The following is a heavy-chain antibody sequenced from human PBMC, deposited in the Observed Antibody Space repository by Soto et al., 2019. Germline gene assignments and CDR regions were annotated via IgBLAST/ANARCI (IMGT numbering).Heavy chain of an antibody. CDR2: SNWDGDDT. D-gene: IGHD6-19*01. CDR1: GFNFEEYG. J-gene: IGHJ4*02. CDR3: ARGDIAVAVSSDY. V-gene: IGHV3-20*01. Sequence: EVHLVESGGRMVRPGESLRLSCAASGFNFEEYGMTWVRQAPGKGLEWVAGSNWDGDDTGYADSVQGRFTISRDNAKKFLYLQMNSLRVEDTALYNCARGDIAVAVSSDYWGQGTLVTVSS.